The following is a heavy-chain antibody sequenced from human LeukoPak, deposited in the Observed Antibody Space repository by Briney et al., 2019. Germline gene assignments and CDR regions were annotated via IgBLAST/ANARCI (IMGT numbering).Heavy chain of an antibody. CDR1: GYTFTGYY. D-gene: IGHD3-22*01. Sequence: GASVKVSCKASGYTFTGYYMHWVRQAPGQGLEWMGRIHPNSGGTNYAQKFQGRVTMTRDTSISTAYMELSRLRSDDTAVYYCAREGYYYDSSGYTIEIDYWGQGTLVTVSS. J-gene: IGHJ4*02. CDR2: IHPNSGGT. CDR3: AREGYYYDSSGYTIEIDY. V-gene: IGHV1-2*06.